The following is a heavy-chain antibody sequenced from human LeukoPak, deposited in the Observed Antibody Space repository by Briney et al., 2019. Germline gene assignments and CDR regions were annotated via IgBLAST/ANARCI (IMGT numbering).Heavy chain of an antibody. CDR2: ISAYNGNT. V-gene: IGHV1-18*04. J-gene: IGHJ5*02. Sequence: ASVKVSCKASGYTFTGSYMDWVRQAPGQGLEWMGWISAYNGNTNYAQKLQGRVTMTTDTSTSTAYMELRSLRSDDTAVYYCARRLLHNWFDPWGQGTLVTVSS. CDR3: ARRLLHNWFDP. D-gene: IGHD2-15*01. CDR1: GYTFTGSY.